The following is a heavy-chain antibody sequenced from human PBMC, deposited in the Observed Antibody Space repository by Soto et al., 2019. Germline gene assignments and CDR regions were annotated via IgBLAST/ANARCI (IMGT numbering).Heavy chain of an antibody. Sequence: SETLSLTCAVYGGSFSGYYWSWIRQPPGKGLEWIGEINHSGSTNYNPSLKSRVTISVDTSKNQFSLKLSSVTAADTAVYYCASGEDTYDFWSGYGLYYYYYGMDVWGQGTTVTVSS. CDR3: ASGEDTYDFWSGYGLYYYYYGMDV. D-gene: IGHD3-3*01. CDR1: GGSFSGYY. V-gene: IGHV4-34*01. CDR2: INHSGST. J-gene: IGHJ6*02.